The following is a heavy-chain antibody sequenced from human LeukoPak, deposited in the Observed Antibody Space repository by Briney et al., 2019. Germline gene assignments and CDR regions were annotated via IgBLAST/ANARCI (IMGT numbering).Heavy chain of an antibody. V-gene: IGHV4-59*01. CDR2: ISNSGST. CDR1: GASISTYY. J-gene: IGHJ4*02. CDR3: ASYTGDYALGY. Sequence: PSQTLSLTCTVSGASISTYYWSWIRQPPGKRLEWIGYISNSGSTNYNPSLKSRVTMSLDTSKNQFSLKLTSLTAADTAVYYCASYTGDYALGYWGQGALVTVSS. D-gene: IGHD4-17*01.